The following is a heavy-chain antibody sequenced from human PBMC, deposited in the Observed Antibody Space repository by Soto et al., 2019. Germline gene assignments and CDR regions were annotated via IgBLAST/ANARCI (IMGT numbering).Heavy chain of an antibody. CDR3: ARVLDYYDSSGYYLYAFDI. CDR2: IIPIFGTA. CDR1: GGTFSSYA. Sequence: VASVKVSCKASGGTFSSYAISWVRQAPGQGLEWMGGIIPIFGTANYAQKFQGRVTITADKSTSTAYMELSSLRSEDTAVYYCARVLDYYDSSGYYLYAFDIWGQGTMVTV. V-gene: IGHV1-69*06. D-gene: IGHD3-22*01. J-gene: IGHJ3*02.